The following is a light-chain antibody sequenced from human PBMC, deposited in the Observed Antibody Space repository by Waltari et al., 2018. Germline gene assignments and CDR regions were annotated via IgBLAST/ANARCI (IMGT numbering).Light chain of an antibody. V-gene: IGKV1-27*01. CDR3: QKYNSAPYT. CDR1: QDISND. J-gene: IGKJ2*01. CDR2: AAS. Sequence: DIQMTQSPSSLSASVGDRVTITCRASQDISNDLVWYQQKPGKVPKLLIYAASTLQSGVPFRFSVSGSGTDFTLTISSLQPEDVATYYCQKYNSAPYTFGQGTKLEIK.